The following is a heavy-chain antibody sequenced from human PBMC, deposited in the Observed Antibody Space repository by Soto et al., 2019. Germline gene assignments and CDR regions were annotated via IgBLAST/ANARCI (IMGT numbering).Heavy chain of an antibody. V-gene: IGHV3-30*03. CDR1: GFTFSSYG. CDR3: ARHLGEYSSLSGSNDAFDI. J-gene: IGHJ3*02. Sequence: PGGSLRLSCAAPGFTFSSYGMHWVRQAPGKELEWVAVISYDGSNKYYAGSVKGRFTISRDNSNSTLYLQMNRLRAEDTAVYYCARHLGEYSSLSGSNDAFDIWGQGTMVTVSS. D-gene: IGHD3-10*01. CDR2: ISYDGSNK.